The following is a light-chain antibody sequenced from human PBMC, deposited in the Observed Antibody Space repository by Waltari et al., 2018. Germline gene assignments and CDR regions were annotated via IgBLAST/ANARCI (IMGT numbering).Light chain of an antibody. V-gene: IGKV1-9*01. CDR1: QGISTY. CDR2: AAS. Sequence: IQLTQSPSSLSASVGDRVTITCRASQGISTYLAWYQQKPGKAPTLLIYAASTLQSGVPSRFCGSGSGTDFTLTISSLQPEDFATYYCQQLNSDPWMFGQGTKVEIK. CDR3: QQLNSDPWM. J-gene: IGKJ1*01.